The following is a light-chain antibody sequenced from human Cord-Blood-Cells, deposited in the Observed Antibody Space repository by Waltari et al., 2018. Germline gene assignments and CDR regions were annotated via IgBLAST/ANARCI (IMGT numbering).Light chain of an antibody. CDR1: SSNLGNNY. CDR3: GTWDSSLSAGV. Sequence: QSVLTQPPSVSAAPGQKVTISCSGSSSNLGNNYVSWSQQLPGTAPKLLIYENNKRPSGIPDRFSGSKSGTSATLGITGLQTGDEADYYCGTWDSSLSAGVFGGGTKLTVL. J-gene: IGLJ2*01. V-gene: IGLV1-51*02. CDR2: ENN.